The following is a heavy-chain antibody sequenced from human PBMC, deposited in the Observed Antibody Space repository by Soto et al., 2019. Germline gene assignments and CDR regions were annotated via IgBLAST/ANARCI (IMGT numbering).Heavy chain of an antibody. D-gene: IGHD6-19*01. V-gene: IGHV3-23*01. CDR1: GFNFATYS. J-gene: IGHJ4*02. Sequence: PGGSLRLSCAASGFNFATYSMSWVRQAPGKGLEWVAGISDGVDRAYYGDSVKGRFTISRDTSKNMLYLHMNSLRAEDTAIYYCARYTAVADPYYFDYWGQGTRVTVSS. CDR2: ISDGVDRA. CDR3: ARYTAVADPYYFDY.